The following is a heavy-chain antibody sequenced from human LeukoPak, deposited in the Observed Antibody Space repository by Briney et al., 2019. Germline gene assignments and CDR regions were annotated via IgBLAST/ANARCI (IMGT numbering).Heavy chain of an antibody. Sequence: GGSLRLSCAASGFIFSNYWMSWVRQAPGKGLEWVANIKEDGSEKYYVDSVKGRFTISRDNARNSLYLQMNSLRAEDTAVYYCARSVVAPGKAFDYWGQGTLVTVSS. CDR1: GFIFSNYW. CDR3: ARSVVAPGKAFDY. CDR2: IKEDGSEK. V-gene: IGHV3-7*01. J-gene: IGHJ4*02. D-gene: IGHD2-2*01.